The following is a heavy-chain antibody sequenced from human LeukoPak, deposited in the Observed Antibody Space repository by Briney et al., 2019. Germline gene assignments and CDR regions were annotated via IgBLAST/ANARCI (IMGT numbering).Heavy chain of an antibody. Sequence: PSETLSLTCTVSGGSISSHYWSWIRQPPGKGLGWIGYIYYSGSANYNPSLKSRVTISVGTSKNQFSLKLSSVTAADTAVYYCARYYDFWSGYYNYFDYWGQGTLVTVSS. CDR3: ARYYDFWSGYYNYFDY. CDR2: IYYSGSA. D-gene: IGHD3-3*01. CDR1: GGSISSHY. V-gene: IGHV4-59*11. J-gene: IGHJ4*02.